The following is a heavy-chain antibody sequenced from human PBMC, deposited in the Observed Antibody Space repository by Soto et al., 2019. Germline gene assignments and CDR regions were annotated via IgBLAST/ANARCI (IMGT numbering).Heavy chain of an antibody. D-gene: IGHD6-25*01. CDR2: ISPNSGDT. CDR3: AREMWTRSGPQNFFDY. CDR1: GYTFTSNG. Sequence: QVQLVQSEGEVKQPGASVGVSCKASGYTFTSNGISWVRQAPGQGLEWMGWISPNSGDTRYAQNLQGRVTMTTDTSTSTAYMELRSLTSDDTALYYCAREMWTRSGPQNFFDYWGQGALVTVSS. J-gene: IGHJ4*02. V-gene: IGHV1-18*01.